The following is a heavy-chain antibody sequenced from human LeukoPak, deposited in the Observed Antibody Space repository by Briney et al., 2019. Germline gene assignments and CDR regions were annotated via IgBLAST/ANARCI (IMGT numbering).Heavy chain of an antibody. CDR1: GGSISSYY. J-gene: IGHJ4*02. CDR3: ARLAYCGADCYLPDY. CDR2: IYYSGST. Sequence: SETLSLTCTVSGGSISSYYWSWFRQPPGKGLEWIGHIYYSGSTNYNPSLKSRVTISVDTSKNQSSLKLSSVTAADTAVYHCARLAYCGADCYLPDYWGQGTLVTVSS. D-gene: IGHD2-21*02. V-gene: IGHV4-59*01.